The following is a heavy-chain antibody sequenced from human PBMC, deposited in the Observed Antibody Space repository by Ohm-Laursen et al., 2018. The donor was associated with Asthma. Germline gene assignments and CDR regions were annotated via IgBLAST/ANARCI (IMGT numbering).Heavy chain of an antibody. CDR3: ARDGGATFDL. Sequence: SLRLSCAASEFTFRLSLMSWVHQAPGKGLEWVATTNQHGSETYYVYSVRDRFTISRDNTLDALYLQMDSLRGEDTAGYFCARDGGATFDLWGQGTLVSVGS. D-gene: IGHD6-25*01. J-gene: IGHJ4*02. CDR2: TNQHGSET. V-gene: IGHV3-7*01. CDR1: EFTFRLSL.